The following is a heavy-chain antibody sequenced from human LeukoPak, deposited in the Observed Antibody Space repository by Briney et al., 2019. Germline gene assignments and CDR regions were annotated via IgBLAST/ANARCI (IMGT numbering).Heavy chain of an antibody. CDR3: ARDLGYVWGSYRQTSI. V-gene: IGHV4-61*02. CDR2: IYTSGST. Sequence: SQTLSLTCTVSGGSISSGSYYWSWIRQPAGKGLEWIGRIYTSGSTKYNPSLKSRVTISVDTSKNQFSLRLSSVTAADTAVYYCARDLGYVWGSYRQTSIWGQGTLVTVSS. CDR1: GGSISSGSYY. D-gene: IGHD3-16*02. J-gene: IGHJ4*02.